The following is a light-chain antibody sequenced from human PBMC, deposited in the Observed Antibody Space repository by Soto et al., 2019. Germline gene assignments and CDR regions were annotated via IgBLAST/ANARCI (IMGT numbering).Light chain of an antibody. CDR3: QQRNIWPPVT. V-gene: IGKV3D-15*01. J-gene: IGKJ5*01. Sequence: EIVMTQSPATLSVSPGESATLSCRASQSVSSNLAWHQQKPGQPPRLLIYGAFNRAAGIPARFSGSGSGTDFTLTISSLEPEDSAVYYCQQRNIWPPVTFGQGTRLEIK. CDR2: GAF. CDR1: QSVSSN.